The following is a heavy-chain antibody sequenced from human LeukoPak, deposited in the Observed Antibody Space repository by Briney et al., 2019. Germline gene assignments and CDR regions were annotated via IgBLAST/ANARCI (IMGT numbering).Heavy chain of an antibody. CDR3: AKDGAYSSGYYSGFDY. V-gene: IGHV3-43*02. D-gene: IGHD3-22*01. CDR1: GFSFDDYA. J-gene: IGHJ4*02. Sequence: GGSLRLSCAASGFSFDDYAMHWVRQAPGKGLEWVSLISGDGGSTYYADSVKGRFTISRDNSRNSLYLQMNSLRTEDTALYYCAKDGAYSSGYYSGFDYWGQGTRGTVSS. CDR2: ISGDGGST.